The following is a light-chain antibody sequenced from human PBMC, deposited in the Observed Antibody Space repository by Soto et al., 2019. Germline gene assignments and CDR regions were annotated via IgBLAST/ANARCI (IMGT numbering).Light chain of an antibody. J-gene: IGKJ5*01. Sequence: EIVMTQSPATLSVSPGERAALSCRASLSFSSKSAWYRQRPGQAPRLVIYDTSTRATGVPARFSGSGSGTEFTLTISSLQSEDFGVYYCQQYNDWFSITFGQGTRLEIK. V-gene: IGKV3-15*01. CDR3: QQYNDWFSIT. CDR1: LSFSSK. CDR2: DTS.